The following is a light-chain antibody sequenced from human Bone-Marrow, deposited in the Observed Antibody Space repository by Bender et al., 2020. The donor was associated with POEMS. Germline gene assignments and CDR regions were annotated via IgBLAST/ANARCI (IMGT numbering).Light chain of an antibody. V-gene: IGLV2-14*01. CDR2: DVS. Sequence: QSALTQPASVSGSPGQSITISCTGTNNDVGAYNFVSWYQQHPGKAPRLMIYDVSTRPSGVSDRFSGSKSGNTASLTISGLQAEDEAVYYCISYTTSRTGVFGGETKLTVL. CDR3: ISYTTSRTGV. J-gene: IGLJ3*02. CDR1: NNDVGAYNF.